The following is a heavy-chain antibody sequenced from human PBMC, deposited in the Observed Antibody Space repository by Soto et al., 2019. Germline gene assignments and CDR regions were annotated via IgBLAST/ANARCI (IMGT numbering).Heavy chain of an antibody. CDR1: GGSISSGDYY. CDR3: ARVATIFGVVYNWFDP. CDR2: IYYSGST. J-gene: IGHJ5*02. D-gene: IGHD3-3*01. V-gene: IGHV4-30-4*01. Sequence: SETLSLTCTVSGGSISSGDYYWSWIRQPPGKGLEWIGYIYYSGSTYYNPSLKSRVTISVDTSKNQFSLKLSSVTAADTAVYYCARVATIFGVVYNWFDPWGQGTLVTVSS.